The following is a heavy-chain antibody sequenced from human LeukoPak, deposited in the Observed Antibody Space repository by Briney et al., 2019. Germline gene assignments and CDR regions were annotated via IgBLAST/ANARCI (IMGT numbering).Heavy chain of an antibody. V-gene: IGHV4-61*02. Sequence: PSETLSLTCTVSGDSISSGDYYWSWIRQPAGKGLEWIGRISSGGSTNYNPSLKSRVTISVDTSKNQFSLKLTSVTAADTAVYYCARTEEYSSSSFDYWGQGTLVTVSS. CDR3: ARTEEYSSSSFDY. J-gene: IGHJ4*02. CDR1: GDSISSGDYY. CDR2: ISSGGST. D-gene: IGHD6-6*01.